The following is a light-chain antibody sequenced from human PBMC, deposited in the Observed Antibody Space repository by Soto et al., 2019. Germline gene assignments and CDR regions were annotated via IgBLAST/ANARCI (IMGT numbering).Light chain of an antibody. V-gene: IGLV2-11*01. J-gene: IGLJ2*01. CDR2: DVN. CDR1: RSDVGGYNY. Sequence: QSALTQPRSVSGSPGQSVTISCTGTRSDVGGYNYVSWYQQHPGKSPKLMIYDVNKRPSGVPDRFAGSKSGNTASLTISGLHAEYEADYYCCSDVGNFTVVFGGGTELTVL. CDR3: CSDVGNFTVV.